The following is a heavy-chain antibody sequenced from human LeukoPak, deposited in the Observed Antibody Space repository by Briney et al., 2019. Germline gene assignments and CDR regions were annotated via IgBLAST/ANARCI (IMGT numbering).Heavy chain of an antibody. CDR3: ARGSYYYDSSGPEAP. CDR2: IIPIFGIA. J-gene: IGHJ5*02. CDR1: GGTFISYA. Sequence: SVKVSCTASGGTFISYAISWVRQAPGQGLEWMGRIIPIFGIANYAQKFQGRVTITADKSPSTAYMELSSLRSEDTAVYYCARGSYYYDSSGPEAPWGQGTLVTVSS. V-gene: IGHV1-69*04. D-gene: IGHD3-22*01.